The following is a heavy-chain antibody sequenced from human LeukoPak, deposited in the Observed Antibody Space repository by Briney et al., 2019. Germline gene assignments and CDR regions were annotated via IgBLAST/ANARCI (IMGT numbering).Heavy chain of an antibody. D-gene: IGHD3-9*01. Sequence: GGSLRLSCAASGFTFSSYAMHWVRQAPGKGLEWVAVISFDGSNKYYADSVKGRFTISRDNSKNTLYLQMNSLRVEVTAVYYCAKDQPEEVIQYFDWLLFYDYWGQGTLVTVSS. CDR1: GFTFSSYA. CDR3: AKDQPEEVIQYFDWLLFYDY. J-gene: IGHJ4*02. CDR2: ISFDGSNK. V-gene: IGHV3-30*04.